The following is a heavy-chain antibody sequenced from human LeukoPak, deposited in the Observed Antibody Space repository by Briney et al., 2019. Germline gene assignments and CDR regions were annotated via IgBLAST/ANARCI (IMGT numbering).Heavy chain of an antibody. CDR2: ISANNGNT. CDR1: GYTFTSYG. CDR3: ARDAYMDSEYFQH. Sequence: ASVTVSRTASGYTFTSYGISWVRQAPGQGLEWMGWISANNGNTNYAQKLQGRVTMTTDTSTSTAYMDLRSLRSDDTAVYYCARDAYMDSEYFQHWGQGTLVTVSS. V-gene: IGHV1-18*01. J-gene: IGHJ1*01. D-gene: IGHD2-21*01.